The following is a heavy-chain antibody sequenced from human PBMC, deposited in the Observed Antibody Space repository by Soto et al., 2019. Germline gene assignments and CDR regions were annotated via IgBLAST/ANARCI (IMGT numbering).Heavy chain of an antibody. J-gene: IGHJ4*02. D-gene: IGHD3-22*01. CDR1: GYTLTELS. CDR3: ATRPPRYDRSFRDY. V-gene: IGHV1-24*01. CDR2: FDPEDGET. Sequence: ASVKVSCKVSGYTLTELSMHWVRQAPGKGLEWMGGFDPEDGETIYAQKFQGRVTMTEDTSTDTAYMELSSLRSEDTAVYYCATRPPRYDRSFRDYWGQGTLVTVSS.